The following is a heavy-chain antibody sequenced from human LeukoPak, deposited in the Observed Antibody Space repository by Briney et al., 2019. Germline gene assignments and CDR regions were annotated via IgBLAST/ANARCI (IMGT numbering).Heavy chain of an antibody. Sequence: PSETLSLTCTVSGGSISSYYWSWIRQPAGKGLEWIGRIYTSGSTNYNPSLKSRVTMSVDTSKNQFSLKLASVTAADTAIYYCAKGAGGFSYYNWFDPCGQGTLVTVSS. V-gene: IGHV4-4*07. CDR1: GGSISSYY. CDR2: IYTSGST. D-gene: IGHD5-18*01. CDR3: AKGAGGFSYYNWFDP. J-gene: IGHJ5*02.